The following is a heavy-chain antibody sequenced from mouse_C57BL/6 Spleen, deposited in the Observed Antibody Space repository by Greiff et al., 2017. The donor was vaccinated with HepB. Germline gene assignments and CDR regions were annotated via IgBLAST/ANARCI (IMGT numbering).Heavy chain of an antibody. Sequence: QVQLQQSGAELARPGASVKLSCKASGYTFTSYGISWVKQRTGQGLEWIGEIYPRSGNTYYNEKFKGKATLTADKSSSTAYMELRSLTSEDSAVYFCASPHYYGSSYVEAMDYWGQGTSVTVSS. J-gene: IGHJ4*01. D-gene: IGHD1-1*01. CDR3: ASPHYYGSSYVEAMDY. V-gene: IGHV1-81*01. CDR1: GYTFTSYG. CDR2: IYPRSGNT.